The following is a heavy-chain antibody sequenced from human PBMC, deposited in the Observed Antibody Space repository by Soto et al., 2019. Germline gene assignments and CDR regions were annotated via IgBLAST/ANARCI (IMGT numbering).Heavy chain of an antibody. CDR3: ARKKVGAPFDY. CDR2: IYYSGST. V-gene: IGHV4-31*03. D-gene: IGHD1-26*01. Sequence: PSETLSLTCTVAGGSISSGGYYWSWIRQHPGKGLEWIGYIYYSGSTYYNPSLKSRVTISVDTSKNQFSPKLSSVTAADTAVYYCARKKVGAPFDYWGQGTLVTVSS. CDR1: GGSISSGGYY. J-gene: IGHJ4*02.